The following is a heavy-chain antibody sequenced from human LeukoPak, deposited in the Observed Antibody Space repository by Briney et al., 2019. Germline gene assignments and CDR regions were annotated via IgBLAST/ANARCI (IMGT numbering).Heavy chain of an antibody. CDR3: ARDRIVVVVGATAGWFDP. J-gene: IGHJ5*02. CDR1: GYTFSTYG. Sequence: ASVKVSCKASGYTFSTYGISWARQAPGQGLEWMGWISPYNGNTNYAQKFQGRVTMTTDTPTSTAYMELRSLRSDDTAVYYCARDRIVVVVGATAGWFDPWGQGTPVTVSS. CDR2: ISPYNGNT. V-gene: IGHV1-18*01. D-gene: IGHD2-15*01.